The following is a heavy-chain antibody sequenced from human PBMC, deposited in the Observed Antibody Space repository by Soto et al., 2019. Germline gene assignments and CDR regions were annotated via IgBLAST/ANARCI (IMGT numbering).Heavy chain of an antibody. Sequence: SESLSLACAVSGDSISTVDYFWSWIRQPPGQALEYIGYIYKSTTTYYNPSFESRVAISLDTSKSQFSLNVTSVTAADTAVYFCARGRYCLTGRCFPNWFDSWGQGTLVTVSS. J-gene: IGHJ5*01. CDR2: IYKSTTT. CDR3: ARGRYCLTGRCFPNWFDS. D-gene: IGHD2-15*01. CDR1: GDSISTVDYF. V-gene: IGHV4-30-4*01.